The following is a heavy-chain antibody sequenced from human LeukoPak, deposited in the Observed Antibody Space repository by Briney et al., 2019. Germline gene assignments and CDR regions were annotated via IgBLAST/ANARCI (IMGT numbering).Heavy chain of an antibody. CDR3: ARETHDYSNYGLDYYYYYYYMDV. V-gene: IGHV1-46*01. D-gene: IGHD4-11*01. J-gene: IGHJ6*03. Sequence: ASVKVSCKASGYTFTSYYMHWVRQAPGQGLEWMGIINPSGGSTSYAQKFQGRVTMTRDTSTSTVYMELSSLRSEDTAVYYCARETHDYSNYGLDYYYYYYYMDVWGKATTVTVSS. CDR1: GYTFTSYY. CDR2: INPSGGST.